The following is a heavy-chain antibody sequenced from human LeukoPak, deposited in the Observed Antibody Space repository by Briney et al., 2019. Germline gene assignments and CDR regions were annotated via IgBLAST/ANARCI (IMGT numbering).Heavy chain of an antibody. CDR3: ASSSYYFYFDS. CDR2: IYYSGT. J-gene: IGHJ4*02. Sequence: PSETLSLTCTVSGGSISSSNYYWGWIRQPQGKGLEWIGSIYYSGTSYNSSLKSRVTISVDTSKKQFSLKLSSVTAADTAVYFCASSSYYFYFDSWGQGTLVTVSS. CDR1: GGSISSSNYY. V-gene: IGHV4-39*01. D-gene: IGHD3-22*01.